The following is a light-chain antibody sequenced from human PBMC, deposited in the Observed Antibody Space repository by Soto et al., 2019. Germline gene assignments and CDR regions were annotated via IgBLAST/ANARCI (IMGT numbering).Light chain of an antibody. CDR3: AAWDYSRGGV. V-gene: IGLV1-47*01. Sequence: QSVLTQPPSASGTPGQRVTICCSGSSSNIESNYVYWCQQFPGTAPKLLIYRNSQRPSGVPDRFSGSKSGTSASLAISGLRSEDEADYFFAAWDYSRGGVFGTGTKVTVL. CDR2: RNS. CDR1: SSNIESNY. J-gene: IGLJ1*01.